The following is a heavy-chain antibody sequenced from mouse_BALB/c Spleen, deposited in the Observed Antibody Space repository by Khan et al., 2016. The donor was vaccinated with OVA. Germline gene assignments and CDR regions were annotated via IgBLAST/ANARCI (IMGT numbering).Heavy chain of an antibody. V-gene: IGHV1-5*01. J-gene: IGHJ3*01. CDR1: GYTFTSYW. D-gene: IGHD4-1*01. CDR3: TRRNWDVAWFAY. CDR2: IYPGNTDT. Sequence: VQLQQSGTVLARPGASVKMSCKASGYTFTSYWMHWVKQRPGQGLEWIGDIYPGNTDTNYNQKFKGKAKLTAVTSTSTAYMELSSRTKEDSAVYYGTRRNWDVAWFAYWGQGTLVTVSA.